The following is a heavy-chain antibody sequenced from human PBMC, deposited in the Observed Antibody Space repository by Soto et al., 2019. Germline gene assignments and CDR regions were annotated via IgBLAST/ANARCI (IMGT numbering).Heavy chain of an antibody. Sequence: GESLKISCKGSGYSFTSYWISWVRQMPGKGLEWMGRIDPSDSYTNYSPSFQGHVTISADKSISTAYLQWSSLKASDTAMYYCARRCDDILTGNYGMDVWGQGTTVTSP. D-gene: IGHD3-9*01. CDR1: GYSFTSYW. CDR3: ARRCDDILTGNYGMDV. V-gene: IGHV5-10-1*01. CDR2: IDPSDSYT. J-gene: IGHJ6*02.